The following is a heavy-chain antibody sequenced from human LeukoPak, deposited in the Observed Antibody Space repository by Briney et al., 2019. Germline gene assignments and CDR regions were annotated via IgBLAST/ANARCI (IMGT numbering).Heavy chain of an antibody. V-gene: IGHV3-21*01. CDR1: GFTFSSYT. CDR3: TRDLTVTSTCWFDL. J-gene: IGHJ5*02. D-gene: IGHD4-11*01. CDR2: ITGSSTYI. Sequence: PGGSLRLSCAVSGFTFSSYTMNRVRQAPGKGLEWVSSITGSSTYIYYADSVKGRFTISRDNAKNSLYLQMNNLGSEDTAVYDCTRDLTVTSTCWFDLWGQGTLVTVSS.